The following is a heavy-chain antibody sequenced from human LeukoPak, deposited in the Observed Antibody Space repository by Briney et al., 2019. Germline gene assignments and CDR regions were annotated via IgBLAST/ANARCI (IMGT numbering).Heavy chain of an antibody. J-gene: IGHJ4*02. Sequence: GGSLRLSCAASGFTVSSSYMSWVRQAPGKGLEWVSVIYSGGSTYYADSVKGRFTISRDNSKNTLYLQMNSLRAEDTAVYYCAREARYCSSTSCSDWGQGTLVTVSS. CDR1: GFTVSSSY. V-gene: IGHV3-66*02. CDR3: AREARYCSSTSCSD. CDR2: IYSGGST. D-gene: IGHD2-2*01.